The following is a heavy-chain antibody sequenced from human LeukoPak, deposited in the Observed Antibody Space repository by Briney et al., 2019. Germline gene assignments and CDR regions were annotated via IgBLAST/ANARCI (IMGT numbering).Heavy chain of an antibody. CDR1: GFTFSSYS. CDR2: ISSSSSYI. J-gene: IGHJ4*02. CDR3: ASGNWNYFR. D-gene: IGHD1-7*01. Sequence: GGSLRLSCAASGFTFSSYSMNWVRQAPGKWLEWVSSISSSSSYIYYADSVKGRFTISRDNAKNSLYLQMNSLRAEDTAVYYCASGNWNYFRWGQGTLVTVSS. V-gene: IGHV3-21*01.